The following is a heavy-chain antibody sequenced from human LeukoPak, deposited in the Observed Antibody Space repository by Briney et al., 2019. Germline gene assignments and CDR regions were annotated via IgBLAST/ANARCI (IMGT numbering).Heavy chain of an antibody. CDR3: ARDPLYCSGGSCYFDY. D-gene: IGHD2-15*01. Sequence: SVKVSCKASGGTFSSYAISWVRQAPGQGLEWMGRIIPILGIANYAQKFQGRVTITADKSASTAYMELSSLRSEDTAVYYCARDPLYCSGGSCYFDYWGQGTLVTVSS. V-gene: IGHV1-69*04. CDR2: IIPILGIA. J-gene: IGHJ4*02. CDR1: GGTFSSYA.